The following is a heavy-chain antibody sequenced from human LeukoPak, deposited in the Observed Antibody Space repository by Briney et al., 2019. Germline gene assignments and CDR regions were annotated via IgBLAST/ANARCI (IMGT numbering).Heavy chain of an antibody. D-gene: IGHD6-6*01. CDR1: GFTFSSYR. V-gene: IGHV3-21*01. J-gene: IGHJ3*02. CDR2: ISSSSSYI. CDR3: ARADLEYSSSSVYSDAFDI. Sequence: PGGSLRLSCAASGFTFSSYRMNWVRQATGKGLEWVSSISSSSSYIYYADSVKGRFTISRDNAKNSLYLQMNSLRAEDTAVYYCARADLEYSSSSVYSDAFDIWGQGTMVTVSS.